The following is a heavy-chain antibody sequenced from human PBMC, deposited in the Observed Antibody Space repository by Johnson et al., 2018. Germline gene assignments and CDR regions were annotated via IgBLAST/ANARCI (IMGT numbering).Heavy chain of an antibody. CDR2: IIPIFGTA. D-gene: IGHD3-3*01. CDR1: GGTFSSYA. J-gene: IGHJ6*02. V-gene: IGHV1-69*01. CDR3: AKSQGFFYYYDMDV. Sequence: QVRLVESGAEVKEPGSSVKVSCKASGGTFSSYAISWVRQAPGQGLEWMGGIIPIFGTANYAQTFQGRVTITADESTRTAYMELSSLRSEDRAVYYCAKSQGFFYYYDMDVWGQGTTVTVSS.